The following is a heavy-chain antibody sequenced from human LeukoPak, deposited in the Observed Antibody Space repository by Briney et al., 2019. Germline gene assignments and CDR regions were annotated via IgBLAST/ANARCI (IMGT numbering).Heavy chain of an antibody. Sequence: GASVKVSCKASGYTFTGYYMQWVRQAPGQGLEWMGWINPNSGGTNYAQKFQGRVTMTRDTSISTAYMELSRLRSDNTAVYYCALGTTTARDWFDPWGQGTLVTVSS. CDR3: ALGTTTARDWFDP. J-gene: IGHJ5*02. CDR2: INPNSGGT. D-gene: IGHD1-1*01. V-gene: IGHV1-2*02. CDR1: GYTFTGYY.